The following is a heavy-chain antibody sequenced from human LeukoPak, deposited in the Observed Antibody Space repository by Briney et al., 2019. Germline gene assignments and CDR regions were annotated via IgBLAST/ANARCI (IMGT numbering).Heavy chain of an antibody. CDR1: GFSFTKFA. CDR3: TKDDRFFGSYSDS. CDR2: VLSDEDSQ. Sequence: GGALRLSCAASGFSFTKFAMHWIRQSPGKGLEWVATVLSDEDSQYYADSVKGRFSISRDTSTSTLDLQMNSLRPEDTAVYYCTKDDRFFGSYSDSWGQGPWSPSPQ. D-gene: IGHD3-3*01. J-gene: IGHJ4*02. V-gene: IGHV3-30*18.